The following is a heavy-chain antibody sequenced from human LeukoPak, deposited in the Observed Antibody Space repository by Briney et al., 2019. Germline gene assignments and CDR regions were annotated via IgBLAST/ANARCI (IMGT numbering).Heavy chain of an antibody. CDR2: IRIMNSGGGST. Sequence: GASVKDSCKPSGYTLTNYYIHWVRQAPGQGLEWMGIIRIMNSGGGSTSHAQKYQGRVTMTRDTSTSTAYMELRSLTSEDTAVYYCATRRDGISSEAVFDGFARCSQGTMVTVSS. CDR1: GYTLTNYY. V-gene: IGHV1-46*01. J-gene: IGHJ3*02. CDR3: ATRRDGISSEAVFDGFAR. D-gene: IGHD5-24*01.